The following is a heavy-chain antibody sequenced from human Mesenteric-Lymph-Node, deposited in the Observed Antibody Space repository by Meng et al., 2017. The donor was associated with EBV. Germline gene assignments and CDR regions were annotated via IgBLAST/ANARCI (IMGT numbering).Heavy chain of an antibody. J-gene: IGHJ4*02. CDR2: ISSGSTTI. CDR1: GFTFRNYY. Sequence: VHLVESGGGLVKPGESLRLSCQASGFTFRNYYMSWIRQAPGKGLEWVSFISSGSTTIYYADSVKGRFTISRDNAKNSLYLQMNSLRAEDTAVYYCATIRDPTYYFDFWGPGTLVTVSS. CDR3: ATIRDPTYYFDF. V-gene: IGHV3-11*01. D-gene: IGHD3-9*01.